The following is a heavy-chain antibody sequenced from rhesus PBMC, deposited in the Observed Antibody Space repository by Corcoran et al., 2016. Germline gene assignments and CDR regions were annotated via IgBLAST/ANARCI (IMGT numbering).Heavy chain of an antibody. CDR3: ARVARTVTTLDY. Sequence: QVQLQESGPGLVKPSETLSLTCAVSGYSISSNYWSWIRQPPGKGLEWIGYIYGSSVRTYYNPSLKARVTISTDTSKNQFSLKLSSVTAADTAVYYCARVARTVTTLDYWGQGVLVTVSS. CDR1: GYSISSNY. D-gene: IGHD4-23*01. V-gene: IGHV4-147*01. J-gene: IGHJ4*01. CDR2: IYGSSVRT.